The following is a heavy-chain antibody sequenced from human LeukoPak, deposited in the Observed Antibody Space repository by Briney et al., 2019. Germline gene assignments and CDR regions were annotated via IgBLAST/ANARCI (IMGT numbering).Heavy chain of an antibody. CDR1: GFTFSSYA. CDR3: AKSAGLLWFSGSRKNWFDP. Sequence: GGSLRLSCAASGFTFSSYAMSWVRQAPGKGLEWVSAISGSGGSTYYADSVKGRFTTSRDNSKNTLYLQMNSLRAEDTAVYYCAKSAGLLWFSGSRKNWFDPWGQGTLVTVSS. J-gene: IGHJ5*02. CDR2: ISGSGGST. D-gene: IGHD3-10*01. V-gene: IGHV3-23*01.